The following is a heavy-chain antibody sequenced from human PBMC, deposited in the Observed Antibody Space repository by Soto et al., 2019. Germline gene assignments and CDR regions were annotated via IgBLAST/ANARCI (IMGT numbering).Heavy chain of an antibody. Sequence: QVQLVQSGAEVKKPGASVKVSCKASGYTFTSYGISWVRQAPGQGLEWMGWISAYNGNTNYAQKLQGRVTMTTDTSTSTAYMELRSLRSDDTAVYYCARDALLWFGELKKYNWFDPWGQGTLVTVSS. J-gene: IGHJ5*02. CDR3: ARDALLWFGELKKYNWFDP. CDR2: ISAYNGNT. CDR1: GYTFTSYG. V-gene: IGHV1-18*01. D-gene: IGHD3-10*01.